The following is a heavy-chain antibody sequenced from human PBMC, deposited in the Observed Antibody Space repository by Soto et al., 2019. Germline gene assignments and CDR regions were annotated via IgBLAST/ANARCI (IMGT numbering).Heavy chain of an antibody. D-gene: IGHD5-12*01. CDR2: IYYSGST. CDR3: ARDRSYIVATSDPFDY. Sequence: SETLSLTCTVSGGSISGYYLSWIRQPPGKGLEWIGYIYYSGSTNYNPSLKSRVTISVDTSKNQFSLKLSSVTAADTAVYYCARDRSYIVATSDPFDYWGQGTLVTVSS. J-gene: IGHJ4*02. V-gene: IGHV4-59*01. CDR1: GGSISGYY.